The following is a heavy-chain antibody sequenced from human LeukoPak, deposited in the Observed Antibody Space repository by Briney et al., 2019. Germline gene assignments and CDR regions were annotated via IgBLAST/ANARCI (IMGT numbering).Heavy chain of an antibody. V-gene: IGHV3-21*01. CDR3: ARDDSSGYYQDY. D-gene: IGHD3-22*01. J-gene: IGHJ4*02. CDR1: GFTFSSYS. CDR2: ISSSSSYI. Sequence: GGSLRLSCAASGFTFSSYSMNWVRQAPGKGLELVSSISSSSSYIYYADSVKGRFTISRDNAKNSLYLQMISLRAEDTAVYYCARDDSSGYYQDYWGQGTLVTVSS.